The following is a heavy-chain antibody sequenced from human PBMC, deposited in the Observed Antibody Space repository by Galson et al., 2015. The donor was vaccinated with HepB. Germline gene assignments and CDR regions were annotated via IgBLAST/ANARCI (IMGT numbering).Heavy chain of an antibody. V-gene: IGHV3-21*01. CDR1: GFTFSSYS. D-gene: IGHD3-22*01. CDR2: ISSSSSYI. CDR3: ARVGDYYDSSGYNYYYYYMDV. J-gene: IGHJ6*03. Sequence: SLRLSCAASGFTFSSYSMNWVRQAPGKGLEWVSSISSSSSYIYYADSVKGRFTISRDNAKNSLYLQMNSLRAEDTAVYYCARVGDYYDSSGYNYYYYYMDVWGKGTTVTVSS.